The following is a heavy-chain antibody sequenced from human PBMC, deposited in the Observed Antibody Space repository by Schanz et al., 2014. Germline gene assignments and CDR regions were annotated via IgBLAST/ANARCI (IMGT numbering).Heavy chain of an antibody. V-gene: IGHV7-4-1*02. CDR1: GYIFSSYA. CDR3: ARARYGLDV. Sequence: QLVQSGSEFRKPGASVKVSCKASGYIFSSYAIHWVRQAPGQGLEWMGWINPTTGNPGYAQGFTGRFGFSFDTRDSTAYLQISGLKAEDTAVYYGARARYGLDVWGQGTTVTVSS. J-gene: IGHJ6*02. CDR2: INPTTGNP.